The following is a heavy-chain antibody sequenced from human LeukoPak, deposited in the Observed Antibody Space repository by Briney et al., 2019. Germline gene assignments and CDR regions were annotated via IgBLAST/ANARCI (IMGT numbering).Heavy chain of an antibody. CDR2: FAGSDTTT. J-gene: IGHJ4*02. CDR1: GFDFSAYE. CDR3: TTLGYHLDS. V-gene: IGHV3-48*03. Sequence: PGGSLTLSCAASGFDFSAYEMNWVRKAPGKGLEWVAYFAGSDTTTHYADSVKGRFTISRDNPRNFLYLQMTNLRPEDTALYYCTTLGYHLDSWGQGTLVTVSS. D-gene: IGHD3-22*01.